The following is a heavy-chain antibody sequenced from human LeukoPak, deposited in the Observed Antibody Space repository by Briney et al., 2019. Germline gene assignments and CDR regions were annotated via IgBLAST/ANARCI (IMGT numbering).Heavy chain of an antibody. J-gene: IGHJ4*02. V-gene: IGHV4-61*02. D-gene: IGHD3-22*01. CDR1: GGSISSGSSY. CDR2: IYRSGST. Sequence: SETLSLTCIVSGGSISSGSSYWSWIRQPAGKGLEFIGRIYRSGSTNYNPSLKSRVTISVDTSKNQFSLKLSSVTAADTAVYYCARQFTMIVGEELDYWGQGTLVTVSS. CDR3: ARQFTMIVGEELDY.